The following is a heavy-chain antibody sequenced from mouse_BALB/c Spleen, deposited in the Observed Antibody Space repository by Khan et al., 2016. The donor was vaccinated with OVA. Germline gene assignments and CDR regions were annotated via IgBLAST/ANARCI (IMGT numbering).Heavy chain of an antibody. CDR3: ARGYDFFAS. Sequence: EVQLQQSGPDLVKPVASVKISCKASGYSFTLYYMSWVKQSHGKSLEWIGRVNPNTDNINYNQEFKGKAILTVDKSSNTAYMELRSLTSEDSAVYFCARGYDFFASWGQGTLVTVSA. CDR1: GYSFTLYY. D-gene: IGHD2-14*01. V-gene: IGHV1-26*01. CDR2: VNPNTDNI. J-gene: IGHJ3*01.